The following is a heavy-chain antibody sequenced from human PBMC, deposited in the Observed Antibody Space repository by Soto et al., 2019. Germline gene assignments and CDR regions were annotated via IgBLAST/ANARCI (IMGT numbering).Heavy chain of an antibody. J-gene: IGHJ4*02. D-gene: IGHD3-16*01. V-gene: IGHV3-21*01. CDR2: ISSGSTYI. CDR3: ARDTLGGDFDY. Sequence: VQLVESGGGLVKPGGSLRLSCEASGFTFSRNSMHWIRQTPGKGLEWVSSISSGSTYIYYADSVKGRFTISRDNANNSLYLQMNSLRAEDTAVYYCARDTLGGDFDYWGQGTLVTVSS. CDR1: GFTFSRNS.